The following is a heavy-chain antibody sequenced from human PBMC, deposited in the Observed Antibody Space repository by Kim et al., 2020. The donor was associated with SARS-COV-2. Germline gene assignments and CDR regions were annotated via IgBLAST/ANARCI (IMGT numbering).Heavy chain of an antibody. CDR1: GYTFTGYY. CDR2: INPNSGGT. CDR3: ARDLFRVRFSLYTPEGMDV. V-gene: IGHV1-2*06. D-gene: IGHD3-3*01. J-gene: IGHJ6*02. Sequence: ASVKVSCKASGYTFTGYYMHWVRQAPGQGLEWMGRINPNSGGTNYAQKFQGRVTMTRDTSISTAYMELSRLRSDDTAVYYCARDLFRVRFSLYTPEGMDVWGQGTTVTVSS.